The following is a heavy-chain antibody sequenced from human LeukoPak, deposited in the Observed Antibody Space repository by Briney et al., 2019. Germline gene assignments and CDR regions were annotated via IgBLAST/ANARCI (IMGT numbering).Heavy chain of an antibody. CDR3: ARDHNRMVVAATPVPQGGVDY. CDR1: GYTFTSYA. V-gene: IGHV7-4-1*02. CDR2: INTSTGNP. J-gene: IGHJ4*02. D-gene: IGHD2-15*01. Sequence: ASVKVSCKASGYTFTSYAMNWVRQAPGQGLEWMGWINTSTGNPTYAQGFTGRFVFSLDTSVSTAYLQISSLKAEDTAVYYCARDHNRMVVAATPVPQGGVDYWGQGTLVTVSS.